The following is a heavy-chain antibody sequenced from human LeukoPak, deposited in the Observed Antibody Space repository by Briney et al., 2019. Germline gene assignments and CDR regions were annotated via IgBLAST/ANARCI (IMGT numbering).Heavy chain of an antibody. V-gene: IGHV3-30*02. J-gene: IGHJ4*02. CDR1: GFTFSSYG. Sequence: TGGSLRLSCAASGFTFSSYGMHWVRQAPGKGLEWVAFIRYDGSNKYYADSVKGRFTISRDNSKNTLYLQMNSLRAEDTAVYYCAKDGLAYCGGDCYSGYFDYWGQGTLVTVSS. CDR2: IRYDGSNK. D-gene: IGHD2-21*01. CDR3: AKDGLAYCGGDCYSGYFDY.